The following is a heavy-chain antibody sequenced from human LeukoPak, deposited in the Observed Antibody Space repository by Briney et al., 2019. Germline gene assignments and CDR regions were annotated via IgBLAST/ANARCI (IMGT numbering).Heavy chain of an antibody. CDR3: ANPIVVVPAAGY. V-gene: IGHV3-23*01. J-gene: IGHJ4*02. Sequence: GGSLRLSCAASGFTLSSYAMSWVRQAPGKGLEWVSAICGSGGSTYYADSVRGRFTISRDNSKNTLYLQLNSLRAEDTAVYYCANPIVVVPAAGYWGQGTLVTVSS. CDR2: ICGSGGST. CDR1: GFTLSSYA. D-gene: IGHD2-2*01.